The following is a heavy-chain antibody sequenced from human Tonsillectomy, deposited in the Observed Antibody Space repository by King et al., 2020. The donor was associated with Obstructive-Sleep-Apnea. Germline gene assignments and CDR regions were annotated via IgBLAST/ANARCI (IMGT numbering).Heavy chain of an antibody. CDR2: IYHSGRT. V-gene: IGHV4-38-2*02. J-gene: IGHJ4*02. Sequence: LQLQESGPGLVKPSETLSLTCTVSGFSINNGYYWGWIRQPPGKGLEWIGGIYHSGRTYCNPYLKSRVSISVDTSKNQFSLKLSSVTAADTAVYYCARGGYDEPLDYWGQGILVTVSS. CDR3: ARGGYDEPLDY. CDR1: GFSINNGYY. D-gene: IGHD5-12*01.